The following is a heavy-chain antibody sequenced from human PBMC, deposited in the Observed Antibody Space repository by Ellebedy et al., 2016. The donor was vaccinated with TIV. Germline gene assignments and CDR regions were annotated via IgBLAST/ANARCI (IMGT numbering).Heavy chain of an antibody. V-gene: IGHV4-30-4*08. CDR1: GASISSSTYY. D-gene: IGHD5-12*01. J-gene: IGHJ4*02. CDR2: IYHFGHSGST. Sequence: SETLSLTXIVSGASISSSTYYWGWIRQPPGKGLEWIGYIYHFGHSGSTYYKPSLKSRATISVDTSKNQFSLKLSSVTAADTAMYYCARVATGDWGQGTLVTVAS. CDR3: ARVATGD.